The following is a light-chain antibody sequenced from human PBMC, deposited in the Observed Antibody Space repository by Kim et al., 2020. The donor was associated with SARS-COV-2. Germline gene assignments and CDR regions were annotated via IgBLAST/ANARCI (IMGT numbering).Light chain of an antibody. CDR3: CSYVGQSTSYV. Sequence: QSALTQPASVSGSPGQSITISCTGTSSDVGSYNLVSWYQQYPGKVPKVMIFEVTKRPSGVSNRFSGSKSGNTASLTISGLQVEDEADYYCCSYVGQSTSYVFGTGTKVTVL. CDR1: SSDVGSYNL. CDR2: EVT. V-gene: IGLV2-23*02. J-gene: IGLJ1*01.